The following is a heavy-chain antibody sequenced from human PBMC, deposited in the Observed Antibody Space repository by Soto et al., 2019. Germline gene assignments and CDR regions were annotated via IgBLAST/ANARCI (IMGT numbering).Heavy chain of an antibody. CDR3: ARVARDYNFWSGLKSYYYYYGMDF. CDR1: GGSISSGDYY. Sequence: SETLSLTCTVSGGSISSGDYYWSWIRQPPGKGLEWIGYIYYSGSTYYNPSLKSRVTISVDTSKNQFSLKLSTVTAADTAVYYCARVARDYNFWSGLKSYYYYYGMDFWGQGTTVTVSS. V-gene: IGHV4-30-4*01. CDR2: IYYSGST. J-gene: IGHJ6*02. D-gene: IGHD3-3*01.